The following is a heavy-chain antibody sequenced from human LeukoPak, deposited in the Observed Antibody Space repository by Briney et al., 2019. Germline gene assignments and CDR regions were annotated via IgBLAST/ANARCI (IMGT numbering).Heavy chain of an antibody. J-gene: IGHJ4*02. D-gene: IGHD4-17*01. V-gene: IGHV3-30*03. Sequence: GGSLRLSCAASGYTFNNYGMHWVRQAPGKGLECVALISNDGSKKYYAGSAKGRFTISRDNSRNTVFLEMNSLRGDDTAVYFCARDWGRGDSKYLDFWGQGILVTVSS. CDR2: ISNDGSKK. CDR3: ARDWGRGDSKYLDF. CDR1: GYTFNNYG.